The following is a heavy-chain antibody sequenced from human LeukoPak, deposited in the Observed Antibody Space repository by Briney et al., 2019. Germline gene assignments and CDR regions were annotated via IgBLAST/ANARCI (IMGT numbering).Heavy chain of an antibody. D-gene: IGHD5-24*01. V-gene: IGHV3-23*01. Sequence: GGSLRLPCAASGFIFSDYYMSWIRQAPGKGLEWVSGIRADAVTTYYADSVKGRFIISRDNSKNTVYLQMNSLSAEDAAVYYCVKDDGWVQYANWGQGTLVTVSS. J-gene: IGHJ4*02. CDR1: GFIFSDYY. CDR3: VKDDGWVQYAN. CDR2: IRADAVTT.